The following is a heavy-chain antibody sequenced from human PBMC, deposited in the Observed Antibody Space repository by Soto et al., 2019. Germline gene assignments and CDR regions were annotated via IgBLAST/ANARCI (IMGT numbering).Heavy chain of an antibody. J-gene: IGHJ4*02. CDR1: GFTFSSYG. V-gene: IGHV3-33*01. CDR3: ARDRGAAAAKGEYYFDY. CDR2: IWYDGSNK. D-gene: IGHD6-13*01. Sequence: GGSLRLSCAASGFTFSSYGMHWVRQAPGKGLEWVAVIWYDGSNKYYADSVKGRFTISRDNSKNTLYLQMNSLRAEDTAVYYCARDRGAAAAKGEYYFDYWGQGTLVTVSS.